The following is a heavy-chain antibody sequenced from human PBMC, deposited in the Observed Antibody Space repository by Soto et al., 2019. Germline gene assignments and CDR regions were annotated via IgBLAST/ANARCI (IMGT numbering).Heavy chain of an antibody. V-gene: IGHV6-1*01. Sequence: SQTLSLTCAISGASVCSNIAAWNWITESPPRGLERLVSTSYSSKWYNNFAVSVKIRITINPDTSKNQFSLQLNSVTPEDTAVYYCAREPTMVGVVITGYYYYYGMDVWGQGTTVTVSS. J-gene: IGHJ6*02. CDR1: GASVCSNIAA. CDR2: TSYSSKWYN. D-gene: IGHD3-3*01. CDR3: AREPTMVGVVITGYYYYYGMDV.